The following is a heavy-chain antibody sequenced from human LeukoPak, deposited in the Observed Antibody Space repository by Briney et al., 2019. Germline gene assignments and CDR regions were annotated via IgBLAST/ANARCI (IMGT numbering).Heavy chain of an antibody. CDR2: IYSGGRT. Sequence: PGGSLRLSCAASGFTVSLNYMSWVRQAPRKGLEWVSVIYSGGRTYYADSVKGRFTISRDNSKNALYLQMNSLRAEDTAVHYCARAMDSSSSRYQAFEYWGQGTPVTVSS. J-gene: IGHJ4*02. V-gene: IGHV3-53*01. CDR1: GFTVSLNY. CDR3: ARAMDSSSSRYQAFEY. D-gene: IGHD2-2*01.